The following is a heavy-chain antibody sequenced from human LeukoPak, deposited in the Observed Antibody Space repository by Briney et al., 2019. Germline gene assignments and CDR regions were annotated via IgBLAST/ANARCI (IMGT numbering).Heavy chain of an antibody. CDR2: IRGSGDDT. Sequence: GGSLRLSCAASGFTFSSYAMSWVRRAPGKGLEWVSAIRGSGDDTYYADSVKGRFTISRDNSKNTLYLQMNSLRAEDTAVYYCAKRRYGDYVDYWGQGTLVTVSS. CDR3: AKRRYGDYVDY. V-gene: IGHV3-23*01. CDR1: GFTFSSYA. J-gene: IGHJ4*02. D-gene: IGHD4-17*01.